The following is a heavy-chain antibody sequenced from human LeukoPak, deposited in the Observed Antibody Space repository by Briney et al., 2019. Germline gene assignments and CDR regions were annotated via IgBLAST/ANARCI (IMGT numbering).Heavy chain of an antibody. V-gene: IGHV3-21*01. CDR2: ISSSSSYI. J-gene: IGHJ4*02. D-gene: IGHD6-6*01. CDR3: ARDSSSGWDY. Sequence: GGSLRLSCAASGFTFSSYSMNWVRQAPGKGLEWVSSISSSSSYIYYADLVKGRFTISRDNAKNSLYLQMYSLRAEDTAVYYCARDSSSGWDYWGQGTLVTVSS. CDR1: GFTFSSYS.